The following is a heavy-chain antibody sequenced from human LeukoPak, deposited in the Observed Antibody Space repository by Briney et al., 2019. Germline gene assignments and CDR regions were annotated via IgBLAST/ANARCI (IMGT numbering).Heavy chain of an antibody. CDR2: INHSGST. CDR3: ASIGHDY. J-gene: IGHJ4*02. D-gene: IGHD1-26*01. Sequence: SETLSLTCTVSGGSISSGGYYWSWIRQPPGKGLEWIGEINHSGSTNYNPFLKSRVTISVDTSKIQFSLKLSSVTAADTAVYYCASIGHDYWGQGTLVTVSS. CDR1: GGSISSGGYY. V-gene: IGHV4-39*07.